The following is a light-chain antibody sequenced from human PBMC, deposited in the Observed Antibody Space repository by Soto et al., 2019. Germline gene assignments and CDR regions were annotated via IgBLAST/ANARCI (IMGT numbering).Light chain of an antibody. CDR3: SSYSSSSTSVL. CDR1: SSDVGGYNF. Sequence: QSALTQPASVSGSPGQSITISCTGTSSDVGGYNFVSWYQQHPGTAPQLMIFEVTNRPLGISNRFSGSKSGNTASLTISGLQAEDEADYYCSSYSSSSTSVLFGGGTKVTVL. CDR2: EVT. V-gene: IGLV2-14*01. J-gene: IGLJ2*01.